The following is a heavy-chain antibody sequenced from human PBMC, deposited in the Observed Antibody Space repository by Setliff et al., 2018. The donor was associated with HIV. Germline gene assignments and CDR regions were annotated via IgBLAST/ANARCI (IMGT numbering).Heavy chain of an antibody. J-gene: IGHJ5*01. CDR1: GIRFSNYA. CDR3: ARGWFDS. Sequence: PGGSLRLSCAASGIRFSNYAMSWVRQAPGKGLEWVSSISGSGSAMYYADSVEGRFTISRDNAKNSLYLQMNSLRAEDTAVYYCARGWFDSWGQGTLVTVSS. CDR2: ISGSGSAM. V-gene: IGHV3-48*03.